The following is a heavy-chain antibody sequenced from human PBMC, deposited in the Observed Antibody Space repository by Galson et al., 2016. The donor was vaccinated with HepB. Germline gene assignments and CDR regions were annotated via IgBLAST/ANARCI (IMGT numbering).Heavy chain of an antibody. CDR3: ARLQQLGRFDP. V-gene: IGHV4-39*01. CDR2: IRYSGST. Sequence: SETLSLTCTVSGGSISSSSHFWGWVRQPPGKGLEWIGYIRYSGSTNYYSSLKSRVTLSVDTSKNQFSLKVNSVTAADTAVYDCARLQQLGRFDPWGQGTLVTVSS. D-gene: IGHD6-13*01. J-gene: IGHJ5*02. CDR1: GGSISSSSHF.